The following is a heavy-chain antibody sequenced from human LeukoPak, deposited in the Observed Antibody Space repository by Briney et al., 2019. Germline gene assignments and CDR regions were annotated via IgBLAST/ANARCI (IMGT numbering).Heavy chain of an antibody. CDR3: AKDPIVVVPAAIDAFDI. CDR2: ISGSGGST. D-gene: IGHD2-2*01. CDR1: GFTFSSYS. J-gene: IGHJ3*02. Sequence: GGSLRLSCAASGFTFSSYSMNWVRQAPGKGLEWVSAISGSGGSTYYADSVKGRFTISRDNSKNTLYVQMNRRRAEDTDVYYCAKDPIVVVPAAIDAFDIWGQGTMVTVSS. V-gene: IGHV3-23*01.